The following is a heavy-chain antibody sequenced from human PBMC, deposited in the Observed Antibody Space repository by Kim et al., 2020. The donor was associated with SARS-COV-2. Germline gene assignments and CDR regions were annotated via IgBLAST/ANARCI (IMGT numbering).Heavy chain of an antibody. CDR1: GFTFSSYA. CDR2: ISGSGGST. Sequence: GGSLRLSCAASGFTFSSYAMSWVRQAPGKGLEWVSAISGSGGSTYYADSVKGRFTISRDNSKNTLYLQMNSLRAEDTAVYYCAKFFHYDSSGYGFYYYGMDVWGQGTTVTVSS. V-gene: IGHV3-23*01. CDR3: AKFFHYDSSGYGFYYYGMDV. J-gene: IGHJ6*02. D-gene: IGHD3-22*01.